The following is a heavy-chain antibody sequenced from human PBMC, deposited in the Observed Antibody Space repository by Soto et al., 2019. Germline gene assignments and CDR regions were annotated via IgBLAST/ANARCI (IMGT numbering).Heavy chain of an antibody. CDR3: AREGNLGRWLQPLDF. D-gene: IGHD5-12*01. J-gene: IGHJ4*02. CDR1: GGSISSGDYY. CDR2: IHYNGNT. Sequence: SETLSLTCTVSGGSISSGDYYWSWIRQPPGKGLEWIGNIHYNGNTKYNPSLKSRVSMSVDTSKNQFSLRLISVTAADTAKYFCAREGNLGRWLQPLDFWGQGTLVTVSS. V-gene: IGHV4-61*08.